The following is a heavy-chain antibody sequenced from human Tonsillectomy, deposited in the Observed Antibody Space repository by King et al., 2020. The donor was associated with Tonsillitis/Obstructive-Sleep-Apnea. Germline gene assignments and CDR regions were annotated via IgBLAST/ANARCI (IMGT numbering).Heavy chain of an antibody. J-gene: IGHJ4*02. D-gene: IGHD2-21*01. V-gene: IGHV5-51*01. CDR1: GYSFTSHW. CDR2: INPADSDT. CDR3: MRRCGGDCSNADF. Sequence: VQLVESGAEVKKPGESLKISCPASGYSFTSHWIGWVRQMPGKGLECMGIINPADSDTRYSPSFRGQVTISADKSISSAYLQWSSLKASDTAMYYCMRRCGGDCSNADFWGQGTLVTVSS.